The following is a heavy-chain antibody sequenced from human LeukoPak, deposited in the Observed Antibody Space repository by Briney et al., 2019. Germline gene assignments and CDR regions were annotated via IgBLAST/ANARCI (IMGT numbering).Heavy chain of an antibody. CDR1: GFTFSSYS. Sequence: GGSLRLSCAASGFTFSSYSMNWVRQAPGKGLEWVSYISSSSSTIYYADSVKGRFTISRDNAKNSLYLQMNSLRAEDTAVYYCARDTGWELLGGLVNYYYYMDVWGKGATVTVSS. J-gene: IGHJ6*03. CDR3: ARDTGWELLGGLVNYYYYMDV. CDR2: ISSSSSTI. D-gene: IGHD1-26*01. V-gene: IGHV3-48*01.